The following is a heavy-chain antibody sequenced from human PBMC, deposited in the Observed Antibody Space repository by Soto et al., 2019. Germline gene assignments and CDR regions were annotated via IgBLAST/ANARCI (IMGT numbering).Heavy chain of an antibody. CDR3: AKVLPPGSGSYYLDY. Sequence: GGSLRLSCAASGFTFSSYAMSWVRQAPGKGLEWVSAISGSGGSTYYADSVKGRFTISRDNTKNTLYLQMNSLRAEDTAVYYCAKVLPPGSGSYYLDYWGQGTLVTVSS. J-gene: IGHJ4*02. V-gene: IGHV3-23*01. CDR1: GFTFSSYA. D-gene: IGHD3-10*01. CDR2: ISGSGGST.